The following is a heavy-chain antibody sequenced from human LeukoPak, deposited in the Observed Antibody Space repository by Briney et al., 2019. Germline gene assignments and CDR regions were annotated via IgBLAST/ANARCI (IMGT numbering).Heavy chain of an antibody. V-gene: IGHV1-18*01. J-gene: IGHJ4*02. CDR1: GYTFTSYG. CDR3: ARGAQSIAAAGYFDY. D-gene: IGHD6-13*01. CDR2: ISAYNGNT. Sequence: ASVKVFCKASGYTFTSYGISWVRQAPGQGLEWMGWISAYNGNTNYAQKLQGRVTMTTDTSTSTAYMELRSLRSDDTAVYYCARGAQSIAAAGYFDYWGQGTLVTVSS.